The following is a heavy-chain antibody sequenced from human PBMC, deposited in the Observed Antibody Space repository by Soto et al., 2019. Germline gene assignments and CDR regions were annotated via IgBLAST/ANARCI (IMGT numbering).Heavy chain of an antibody. CDR3: ACTFRYDFWSGSPFYAVSV. J-gene: IGHJ6*02. CDR1: AYSISSGNW. V-gene: IGHV4-28*01. D-gene: IGHD3-3*01. CDR2: IYYNGTT. Sequence: QVQLQESGPGLVKPADTLSLTCAVSAYSISSGNWWGWIRQPPGKGLEWNGYIYYNGTTYYNPSLKSRVTLSVDTSKNQFSLKVRSLTAVDTAVYYCACTFRYDFWSGSPFYAVSVWCQGTTVIVSS.